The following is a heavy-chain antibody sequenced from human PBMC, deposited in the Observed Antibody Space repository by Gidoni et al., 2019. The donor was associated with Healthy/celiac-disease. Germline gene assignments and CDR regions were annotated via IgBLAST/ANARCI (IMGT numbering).Heavy chain of an antibody. CDR1: GFTFSSYA. D-gene: IGHD3-10*01. CDR2: ISYDGRNK. CDR3: ASSRLWFRELDY. J-gene: IGHJ4*02. V-gene: IGHV3-30*04. Sequence: QVQLVESGGGVVQPGRSLRLSCAASGFTFSSYAMHWVRQAPGKGLEWVAVISYDGRNKYYADSVKGRFTISRDNSKNTLYLQMNSLRSEDTAVYYCASSRLWFRELDYWGQGTLVTVSS.